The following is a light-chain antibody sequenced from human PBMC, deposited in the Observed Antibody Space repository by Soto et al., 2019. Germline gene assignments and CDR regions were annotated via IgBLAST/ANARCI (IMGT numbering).Light chain of an antibody. CDR3: QQYDSSPKT. CDR1: QSVSSY. Sequence: IVLPQSPSTLSLSPGERSTLWCRASQSVSSYLAWYQQKPGQAPRLLIYDASNRATGIPARFSGSGSGTDFTLTISRLEPEDFAVYYCQQYDSSPKTFGQGTKVDI. CDR2: DAS. V-gene: IGKV3-20*01. J-gene: IGKJ1*01.